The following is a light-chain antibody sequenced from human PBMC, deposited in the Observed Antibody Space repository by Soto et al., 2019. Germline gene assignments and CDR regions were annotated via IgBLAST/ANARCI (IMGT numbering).Light chain of an antibody. CDR1: QGISSW. CDR3: QQDITFPFT. J-gene: IGKJ3*01. Sequence: DIQMTQSPSSVSASVGDRVTITCRASQGISSWLAWYQQKPGQAPKLLIYAASNLQSGVPSRFSGSGSGTDFSLTINSLQPEDFATYYCQQDITFPFTFGPGTKVDVK. V-gene: IGKV1-12*01. CDR2: AAS.